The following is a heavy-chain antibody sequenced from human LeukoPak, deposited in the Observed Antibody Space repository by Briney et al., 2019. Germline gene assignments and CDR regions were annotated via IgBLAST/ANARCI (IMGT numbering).Heavy chain of an antibody. Sequence: SETLSLTCAVYGGSFSGYYWSWIRQPPGKGLEWIGEINHSGSTNYNPSLKSRVTISVDTSKNQFSLKLSSVTAADTAVYYCARGGVSSSSYFDYFDYWGQGTLVTVSS. CDR2: INHSGST. CDR1: GGSFSGYY. V-gene: IGHV4-34*01. J-gene: IGHJ4*02. D-gene: IGHD6-6*01. CDR3: ARGGVSSSSYFDYFDY.